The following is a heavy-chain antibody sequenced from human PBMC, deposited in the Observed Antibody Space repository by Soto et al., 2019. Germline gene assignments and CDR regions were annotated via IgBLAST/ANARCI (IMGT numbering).Heavy chain of an antibody. Sequence: VQMSESGGGLVQPGGSLRLSCAASGFTFSTYTMNWVRQAPGKGLEWVTGISPSGGSTYYADSVRGRLTISRDNSKITPFLQMNRLSAEDTARYYGAHIGGDFCDVWGQGTMVTVA. D-gene: IGHD3-3*01. CDR1: GFTFSTYT. CDR2: ISPSGGST. CDR3: AHIGGDFCDV. V-gene: IGHV3-23*01. J-gene: IGHJ3*01.